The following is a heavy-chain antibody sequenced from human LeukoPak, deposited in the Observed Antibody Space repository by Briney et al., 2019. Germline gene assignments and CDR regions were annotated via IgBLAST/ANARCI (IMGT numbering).Heavy chain of an antibody. CDR2: IYHSGST. CDR3: ARETATYYYDSSVYSGDY. CDR1: GASISSGGYY. D-gene: IGHD3-22*01. V-gene: IGHV4-30-2*01. J-gene: IGHJ4*02. Sequence: SETLSLTCTVSGASISSGGYYWSWIRQPPGKGLEWIGYIYHSGSTYYNPSLKSRVTISVDRSKTQFSLKLSSVTAADTAVYYCARETATYYYDSSVYSGDYWGQGTLVTVSS.